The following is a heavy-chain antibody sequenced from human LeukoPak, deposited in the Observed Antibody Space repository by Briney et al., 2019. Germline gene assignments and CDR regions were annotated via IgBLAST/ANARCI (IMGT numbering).Heavy chain of an antibody. V-gene: IGHV4-59*08. CDR3: ARQGVYCSSTSCYTPDNWFDP. CDR2: IYYSGST. D-gene: IGHD2-2*02. CDR1: GGSISSYY. Sequence: KPSETLSLTCTVSGGSISSYYWSWIRQPPGKGLEWIGYIYYSGSTNYNPSLKSRVTISVDTSKNQFSLKLSSVTAADTAVYYCARQGVYCSSTSCYTPDNWFDPWGQGTLVTVSS. J-gene: IGHJ5*02.